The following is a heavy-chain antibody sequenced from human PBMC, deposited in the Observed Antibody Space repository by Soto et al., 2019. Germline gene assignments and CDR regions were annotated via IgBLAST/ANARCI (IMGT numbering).Heavy chain of an antibody. D-gene: IGHD3-10*01. J-gene: IGHJ3*02. V-gene: IGHV1-3*04. CDR2: INTGKGNT. CDR1: GYNFTTYA. CDR3: ARDPWGGAVDAFDI. Sequence: QVQFVQSGAEVKKPGASVKASCKASGYNFTTYAIHWVRQAPGQRLEWMGWINTGKGNTKYSQKFQGRVTITRDTSASTAYMDLSSLRSGVTAVYYCARDPWGGAVDAFDIWGQGTMVTVSS.